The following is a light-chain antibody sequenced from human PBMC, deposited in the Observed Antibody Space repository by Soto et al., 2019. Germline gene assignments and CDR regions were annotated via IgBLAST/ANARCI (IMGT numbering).Light chain of an antibody. Sequence: EIVLTQSPGTLSLSPGERATLSCRASQSVSRNHLAWYQQKPGQAPRLLIYGASSRATGIPDRFSGSGSGTDFTLAINRLEPEDFAVYYCQQYGISPRTFGQGTKLEI. CDR1: QSVSRNH. J-gene: IGKJ2*01. V-gene: IGKV3-20*01. CDR3: QQYGISPRT. CDR2: GAS.